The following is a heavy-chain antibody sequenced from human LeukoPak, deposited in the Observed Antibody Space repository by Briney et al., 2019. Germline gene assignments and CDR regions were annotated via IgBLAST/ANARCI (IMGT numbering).Heavy chain of an antibody. J-gene: IGHJ4*02. CDR2: IIPIFGTA. Sequence: KISCMGSGGTFSSYAISWVRQAPGQGLEWMGGIIPIFGTANYAQKFQGRVTITADESTSTAYMELSSLRSEDTAVYYCARGRTGSTDFDYWGQGTLVTVSS. V-gene: IGHV1-69*01. D-gene: IGHD3/OR15-3a*01. CDR1: GGTFSSYA. CDR3: ARGRTGSTDFDY.